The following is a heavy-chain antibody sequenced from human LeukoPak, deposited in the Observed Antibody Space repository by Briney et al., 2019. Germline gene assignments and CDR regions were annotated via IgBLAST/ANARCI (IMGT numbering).Heavy chain of an antibody. CDR1: GFTFDDYA. D-gene: IGHD3-3*01. Sequence: GGSLRPSCAASGFTFDDYAMHWVRQAPGKGLEWVSGISWNSGSIGYADSVKGRFTISRDNAKNSLYLQMNSLRAEDTALYYCAKDDYDFWSGPGAFDPWGQGTLVTVSS. J-gene: IGHJ5*02. CDR3: AKDDYDFWSGPGAFDP. CDR2: ISWNSGSI. V-gene: IGHV3-9*01.